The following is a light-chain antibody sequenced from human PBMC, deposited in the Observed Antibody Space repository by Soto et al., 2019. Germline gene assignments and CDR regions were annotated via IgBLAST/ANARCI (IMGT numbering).Light chain of an antibody. J-gene: IGKJ1*01. CDR2: DAS. V-gene: IGKV3-11*01. CDR1: QSVSSY. Sequence: EIVLTQSPATLSLSPGERATISCRASQSVSSYLAWYQQKPGQAPRLLIYDASNRATGIPARFSGSGSGTDFTLTISSLEPEDFAVYYCQQRSNWPQFGQGTKVDIK. CDR3: QQRSNWPQ.